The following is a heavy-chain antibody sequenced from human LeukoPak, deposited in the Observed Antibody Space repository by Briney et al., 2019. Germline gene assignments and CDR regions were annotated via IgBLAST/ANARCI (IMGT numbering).Heavy chain of an antibody. J-gene: IGHJ4*02. D-gene: IGHD5-18*01. CDR3: AREDTATFDY. CDR2: IISIFGTA. CDR1: GGTFSSYA. V-gene: IGHV1-69*13. Sequence: ASVKVSRKASGGTFSSYAISWVRQAPGQGLEWMGGIISIFGTANYAQKFQGRVTITADESTSTAYMELSSLRSEDTAVYYCAREDTATFDYWGQGTLVTVSS.